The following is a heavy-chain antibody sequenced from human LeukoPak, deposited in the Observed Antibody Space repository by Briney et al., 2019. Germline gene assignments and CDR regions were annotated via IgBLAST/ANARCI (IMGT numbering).Heavy chain of an antibody. CDR1: GYTFTSYG. Sequence: ASVKVSCTASGYTFTSYGISWVRQATGQGLEWMGWMNPNSGNTGYAQKFQGRVTMTRNTSISTAYMELSSLRSEDTAVYYCARGRGVATRRYNWFDPWGQGTLVTVSS. J-gene: IGHJ5*02. CDR3: ARGRGVATRRYNWFDP. D-gene: IGHD3-10*01. V-gene: IGHV1-8*02. CDR2: MNPNSGNT.